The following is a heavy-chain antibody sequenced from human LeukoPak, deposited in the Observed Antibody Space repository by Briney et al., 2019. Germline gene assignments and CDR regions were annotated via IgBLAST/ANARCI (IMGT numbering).Heavy chain of an antibody. D-gene: IGHD3-22*01. J-gene: IGHJ4*02. CDR3: ARDYYDSSGYPTLDY. CDR2: ISSSSSYI. CDR1: GFTFSSYS. V-gene: IGHV3-21*01. Sequence: KAGGSLRLSCAASGFTFSSYSMNWVRQAPGKGLEWVSSISSSSSYIYYADSAKGRFTISRDNAKNSLYLQMNSLRAEDTAVYYCARDYYDSSGYPTLDYWGQGTLVTVSS.